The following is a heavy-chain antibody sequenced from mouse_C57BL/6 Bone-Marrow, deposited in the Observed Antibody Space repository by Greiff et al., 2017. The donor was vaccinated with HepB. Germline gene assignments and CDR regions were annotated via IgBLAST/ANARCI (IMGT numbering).Heavy chain of an antibody. Sequence: QVQLQQSGPELVKPGASVKISCKASGYTFTDYYLNWVKQRPGQGLEWFGWIYPGSGNTKYNEKFKGKATLTVDTSSSTAYMQLSSLTSEDSAVYFCASPLYYDFAMDYWGQGTSVTVSS. CDR2: IYPGSGNT. D-gene: IGHD2-4*01. CDR1: GYTFTDYY. J-gene: IGHJ4*01. CDR3: ASPLYYDFAMDY. V-gene: IGHV1-84*01.